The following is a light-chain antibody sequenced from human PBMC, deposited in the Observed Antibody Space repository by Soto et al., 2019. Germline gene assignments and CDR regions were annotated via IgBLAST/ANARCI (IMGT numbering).Light chain of an antibody. J-gene: IGKJ1*01. CDR2: DAS. CDR3: QQYKGT. Sequence: DIQMTQSPSTLSASVGARVTIPCRASQSIGRWLAWYQQKPGAAPKLLIYDASSLQSGVPSRFSGSGSGTEFTLSISRLQPDDFATYYCQQYKGTFGQGTKVEIK. V-gene: IGKV1-5*01. CDR1: QSIGRW.